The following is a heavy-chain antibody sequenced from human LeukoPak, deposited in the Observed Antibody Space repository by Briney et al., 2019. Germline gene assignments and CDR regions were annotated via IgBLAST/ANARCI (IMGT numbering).Heavy chain of an antibody. V-gene: IGHV4-61*08. CDR1: GGSISSGGYY. D-gene: IGHD2-21*02. CDR3: ARGARVTAFDY. CDR2: IYYSGST. J-gene: IGHJ4*02. Sequence: SETLSLTCAVSGGSISSGGYYWSWIRQPPGKGLEWIGYIYYSGSTNYNPSLKSRVTISVDTSKNQFSLKLSSVTAADTAVYYCARGARVTAFDYWGQGTLVTVSS.